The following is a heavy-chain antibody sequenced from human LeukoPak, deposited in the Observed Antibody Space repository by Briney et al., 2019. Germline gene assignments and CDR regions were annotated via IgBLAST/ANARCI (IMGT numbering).Heavy chain of an antibody. J-gene: IGHJ4*02. CDR2: IKEDGSEK. V-gene: IGHV3-7*03. D-gene: IGHD5-12*01. Sequence: PGGSLRLSCAASGFTYSSYWMSWVRQAPGKGLEWVANIKEDGSEKYYLHSVKGRFTISRDNAKNALYLQMNSLRAEDTAVYYCARKGYGDYWGQGTLVTVSS. CDR1: GFTYSSYW. CDR3: ARKGYGDY.